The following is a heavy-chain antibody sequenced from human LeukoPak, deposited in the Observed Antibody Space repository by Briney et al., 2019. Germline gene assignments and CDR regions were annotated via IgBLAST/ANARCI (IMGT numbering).Heavy chain of an antibody. CDR1: GGSISSYY. Sequence: PSETLSLTCTVSGGSISSYYWSWIRQPPGKGLEWIGYIYYSGSTNYNPSLKSRVTISVDTSKNQFSLKLSSVTAADTAVYYCARERRVGWLELQFDPWGQGTLVTVSS. J-gene: IGHJ5*02. D-gene: IGHD5-24*01. CDR3: ARERRVGWLELQFDP. V-gene: IGHV4-59*12. CDR2: IYYSGST.